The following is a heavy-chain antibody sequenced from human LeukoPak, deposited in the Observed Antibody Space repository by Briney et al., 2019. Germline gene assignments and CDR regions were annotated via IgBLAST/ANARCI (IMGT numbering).Heavy chain of an antibody. Sequence: GGSLRLSCAASGFTFSSYRMNWVRQAPGKGLEWVSSISSSSSYIYYADSVKGRFTISRDNAKNSLYLQMNSLRAEDTAVYYCARDLEGYDSSGYYYWGQGTLVTVSS. CDR2: ISSSSSYI. V-gene: IGHV3-21*01. D-gene: IGHD3-22*01. J-gene: IGHJ4*02. CDR3: ARDLEGYDSSGYYY. CDR1: GFTFSSYR.